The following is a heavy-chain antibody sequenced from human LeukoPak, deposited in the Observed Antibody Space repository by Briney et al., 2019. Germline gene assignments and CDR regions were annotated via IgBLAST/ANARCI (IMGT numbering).Heavy chain of an antibody. CDR3: ARDGDIVVVGYYFDY. V-gene: IGHV3-30-3*01. Sequence: GGSLRLSCAASGFTFSSYAMHWVRQAPGKGLGWVAVISYDGSNKYYADSVKGRFTISRDNSKNTLCLQMNSLRAEDTAVYYCARDGDIVVVGYYFDYWGQGTLVTVSS. CDR2: ISYDGSNK. CDR1: GFTFSSYA. J-gene: IGHJ4*02. D-gene: IGHD2-15*01.